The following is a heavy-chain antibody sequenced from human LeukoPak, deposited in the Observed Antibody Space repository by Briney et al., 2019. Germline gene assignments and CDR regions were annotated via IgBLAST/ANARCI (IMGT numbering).Heavy chain of an antibody. Sequence: PETLSLTCTVSGGSISSYYWSWIRQPPGKGLEWIGEINHSGSTNYNPSLKSRVTISVDTSKNQFSLKLSSVTAADTAVYYCAREVPNWFDPWGQGTLVTVSS. D-gene: IGHD3-10*01. CDR2: INHSGST. CDR3: AREVPNWFDP. V-gene: IGHV4-34*01. J-gene: IGHJ5*02. CDR1: GGSISSYY.